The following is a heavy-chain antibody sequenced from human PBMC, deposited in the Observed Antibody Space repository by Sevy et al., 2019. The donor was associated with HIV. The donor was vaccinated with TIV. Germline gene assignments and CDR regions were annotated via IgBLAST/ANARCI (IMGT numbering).Heavy chain of an antibody. CDR1: GGSINSGDYY. Sequence: SETLSLTCTVSGGSINSGDYYWIWIRQHPEKGLGWIGYIFHTGSTYYNRSFKSRATISVDTSKNQFSLKLSLMTAADTAVYYCAREGTKGVWFDPWGQGTLVTVSS. CDR2: IFHTGST. CDR3: AREGTKGVWFDP. V-gene: IGHV4-31*03. J-gene: IGHJ5*02. D-gene: IGHD3-16*01.